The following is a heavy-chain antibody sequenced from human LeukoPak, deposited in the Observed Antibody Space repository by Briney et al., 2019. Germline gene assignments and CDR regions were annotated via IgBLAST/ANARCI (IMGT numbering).Heavy chain of an antibody. CDR2: ISWNSGSI. Sequence: GGSLRLSCAASGFTFDDYAMHWVRQAPGKGLEWVSGISWNSGSIGYADSVKGRFTISRDNAKNSLYLQMNSLRAEDTAVYYCARAQFEPYYFDYWGQGTLVTVSS. CDR3: ARAQFEPYYFDY. CDR1: GFTFDDYA. D-gene: IGHD3-10*01. V-gene: IGHV3-9*01. J-gene: IGHJ4*02.